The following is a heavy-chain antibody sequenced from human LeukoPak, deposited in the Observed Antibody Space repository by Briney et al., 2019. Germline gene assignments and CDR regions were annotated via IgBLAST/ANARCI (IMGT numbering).Heavy chain of an antibody. V-gene: IGHV3-30*02. CDR3: APIAVAGFGY. D-gene: IGHD6-19*01. Sequence: GGSLRLSCAASGFTFSTYGMHWVRQAPGKGLEWVAFIRYDGSNKYYADSVKGRFTISRDNSKNTLYLQMNSLRAEDTAVYYCAPIAVAGFGYWGQGTLVTVSS. CDR2: IRYDGSNK. CDR1: GFTFSTYG. J-gene: IGHJ4*02.